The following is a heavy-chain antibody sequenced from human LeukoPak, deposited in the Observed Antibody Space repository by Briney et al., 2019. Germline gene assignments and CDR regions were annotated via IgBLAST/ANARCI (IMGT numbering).Heavy chain of an antibody. CDR3: AREVGTPQAFDI. V-gene: IGHV3-21*01. CDR1: GFTFSSYN. J-gene: IGHJ3*02. Sequence: GGSLRLSCAASGFTFSSYNMNWVRQAPGKGLEWVSCISDSSNYIYYADSVRGRFTISRDNAKNSLYLQMNSLKAEDTAIYYCAREVGTPQAFDIWGQGTMVTVSS. D-gene: IGHD1-26*01. CDR2: ISDSSNYI.